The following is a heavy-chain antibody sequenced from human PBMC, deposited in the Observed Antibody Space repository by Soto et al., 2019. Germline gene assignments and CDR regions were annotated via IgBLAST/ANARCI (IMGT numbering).Heavy chain of an antibody. J-gene: IGHJ6*02. V-gene: IGHV4-61*01. CDR2: IYYSGST. Sequence: TSETLSLTCTVSGGSVSSGSYYWSWIRQPPGKGLEWIGYIYYSGSTNYNPSLKSRVTISVDTSKNQFSLKLSSVTAADTAVYYCARDSFVSIFGVVIIYGMDVWGQGTTVTVSS. CDR1: GGSVSSGSYY. D-gene: IGHD3-3*01. CDR3: ARDSFVSIFGVVIIYGMDV.